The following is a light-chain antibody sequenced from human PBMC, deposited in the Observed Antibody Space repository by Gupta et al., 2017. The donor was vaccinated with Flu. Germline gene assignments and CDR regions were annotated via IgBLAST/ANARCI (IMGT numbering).Light chain of an antibody. V-gene: IGKV3-20*01. CDR2: GTT. Sequence: EIVYTHSPGTLSLLRGERATLSCRASQILTSDFLGWYKKKPGQAPTFIFYGTTNRAAVIPDRISGSGSGNDFTITISREEPDYFAVYFCQRYSGSPRTFGQGTTVEI. CDR1: QILTSDF. J-gene: IGKJ1*01. CDR3: QRYSGSPRT.